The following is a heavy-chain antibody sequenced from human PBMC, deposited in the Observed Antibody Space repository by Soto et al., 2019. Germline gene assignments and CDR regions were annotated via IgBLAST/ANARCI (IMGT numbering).Heavy chain of an antibody. Sequence: QVQLQESGPGLVKPSQTLSLTCSVSGASTVSHYHWTWIRQPPGRGLEWMGYIFNSGTPVYNPSLTSRLSISMDTSVNHFSLELRSVTAADTAVYYCALALGPTTGLDSWGQGTLVTVSS. CDR3: ALALGPTTGLDS. CDR2: IFNSGTP. CDR1: GASTVSHYH. D-gene: IGHD1-26*01. J-gene: IGHJ4*02. V-gene: IGHV4-31*02.